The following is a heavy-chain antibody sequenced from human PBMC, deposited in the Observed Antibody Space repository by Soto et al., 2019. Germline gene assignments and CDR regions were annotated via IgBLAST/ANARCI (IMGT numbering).Heavy chain of an antibody. CDR2: IYYSGST. CDR3: ARVDILTVYGCMGV. V-gene: IGHV4-30-4*01. Sequence: SETLSLTCTVSGDSIRSGNHYWSWIRQPPGKGLEWIGYIYYSGSTYYSPSLKSRVTISVDTSKNQFSLKVNSVTAADTAVYYCARVDILTVYGCMGVWGQGTTVTVSS. CDR1: GDSIRSGNHY. D-gene: IGHD3-9*01. J-gene: IGHJ6*02.